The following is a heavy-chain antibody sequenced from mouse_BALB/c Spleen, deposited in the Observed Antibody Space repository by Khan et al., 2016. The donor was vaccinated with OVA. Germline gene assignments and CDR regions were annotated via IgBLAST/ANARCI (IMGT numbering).Heavy chain of an antibody. J-gene: IGHJ2*01. D-gene: IGHD1-1*01. Sequence: VQLKESGPELVKPGASVKISCKASGYSFTGYFMNWVMQSHGKSLEWIGRINPHIGETLYNQKFKGKATLTVDESSRTVHMELRSLASEDSAVYYCAGEYGSDFDYWGQGTTLTVSS. CDR1: GYSFTGYF. V-gene: IGHV1-20*02. CDR2: INPHIGET. CDR3: AGEYGSDFDY.